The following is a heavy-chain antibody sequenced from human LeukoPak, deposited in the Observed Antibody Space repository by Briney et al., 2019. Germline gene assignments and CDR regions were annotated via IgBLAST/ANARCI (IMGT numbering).Heavy chain of an antibody. J-gene: IGHJ6*02. CDR2: INHSGST. CDR1: GGSLSGYY. V-gene: IGHV4-34*01. D-gene: IGHD3-9*01. CDR3: ARGCDILTGYYIPGGVDV. Sequence: SETLSLTCAVYGGSLSGYYWSWIRQPPGKGREWIGEINHSGSTNYNPSLKSRVTISVDTSKNQFSLKLSSVTAADTTVYYCARGCDILTGYYIPGGVDVWGQGTTVTVSS.